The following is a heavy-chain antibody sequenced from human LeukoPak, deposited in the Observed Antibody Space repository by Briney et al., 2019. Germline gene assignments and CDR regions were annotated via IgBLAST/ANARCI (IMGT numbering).Heavy chain of an antibody. CDR2: IYYSGST. V-gene: IGHV4-39*01. CDR1: GGSISSSSYC. J-gene: IGHJ5*02. CDR3: ARHYHGDYLGNWFDP. Sequence: NPSETLSLTCTVSGGSISSSSYCWGWIRQPPGKGLEWIGSIYYSGSTYYNPSLKSRVTISVDTSKNQFPLKLSSVTAADTAVYYCARHYHGDYLGNWFDPWGQGTLVTVSS. D-gene: IGHD4-17*01.